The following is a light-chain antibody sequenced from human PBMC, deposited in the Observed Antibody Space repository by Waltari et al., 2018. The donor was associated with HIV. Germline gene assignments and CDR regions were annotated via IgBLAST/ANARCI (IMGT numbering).Light chain of an antibody. CDR2: KDT. V-gene: IGLV3-25*03. CDR1: ALPKHY. CDR3: QSTDTAGTVGV. J-gene: IGLJ3*02. Sequence: SSELTQPPSMSVSPGQTARITSSGDALPKHYAYWYQQKSGRAPGLIIFKDTYRPSGIPERFSGSTSGTTATLTISDVQAGDEADYYCQSTDTAGTVGVFGGGTKLT.